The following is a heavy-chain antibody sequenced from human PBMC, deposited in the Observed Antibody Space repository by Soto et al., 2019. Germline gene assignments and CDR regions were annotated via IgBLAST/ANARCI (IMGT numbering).Heavy chain of an antibody. CDR2: IKRDGIET. V-gene: IGHV3-7*04. J-gene: IGHJ3*01. CDR3: ASDLSPAREFFCDPFDV. Sequence: EVQLVESGGGLVQPGGSLRLSCAASGFTFSTFSMTWLRQAPGKGLEWVANIKRDGIETHYGDSVKGRFTVTRDNAKNSLYLQLNSQKAEDTAMYYCASDLSPAREFFCDPFDVGGQGTLVTVSS. CDR1: GFTFSTFS. D-gene: IGHD3-16*02.